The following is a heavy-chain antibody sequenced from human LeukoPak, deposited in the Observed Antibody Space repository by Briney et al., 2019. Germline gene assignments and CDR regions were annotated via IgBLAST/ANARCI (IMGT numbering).Heavy chain of an antibody. V-gene: IGHV4-59*08. CDR2: IYYSGST. CDR1: GGSISSYY. J-gene: IGHJ3*02. CDR3: ARSVGAKTGAFDI. D-gene: IGHD1-26*01. Sequence: SETLSLTCTVSGGSISSYYWSWIRQPPGKGLEWIGYIYYSGSTNYNPSLKSRVTISVDTSKNQFSLKLSSVTAADTAVYYCARSVGAKTGAFDIWGQGTMVTVSS.